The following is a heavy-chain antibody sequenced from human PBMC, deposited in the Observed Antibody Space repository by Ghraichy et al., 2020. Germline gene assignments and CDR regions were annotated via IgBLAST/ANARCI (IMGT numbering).Heavy chain of an antibody. CDR3: ARAYYDSSYYFDY. V-gene: IGHV4-59*01. J-gene: IGHJ4*02. CDR2: IYYSGST. Sequence: SETLSLTCTVSGGSISSYYWSWIRQPPGKGLEWIGYIYYSGSTNYNPSLKSRVTISVDTSKNQFSLKLSSVTAADTAVYYCARAYYDSSYYFDYWGQGTLVTVSS. D-gene: IGHD3-22*01. CDR1: GGSISSYY.